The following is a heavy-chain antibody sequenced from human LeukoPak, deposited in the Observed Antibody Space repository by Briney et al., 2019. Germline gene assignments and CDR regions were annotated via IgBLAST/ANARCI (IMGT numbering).Heavy chain of an antibody. J-gene: IGHJ6*02. CDR3: AKAALMTTVTTGYYYGMDV. CDR2: ISGSGGST. V-gene: IGHV3-23*01. D-gene: IGHD4-17*01. Sequence: PGGSLRLSCAASGFTFSSYAMSWVRQAPGKGLEWVSAISGSGGSTYYADSVKGRFTISRDNSKNTLYLQMNSLRAEDTAVYYCAKAALMTTVTTGYYYGMDVWGQGTTVTVSS. CDR1: GFTFSSYA.